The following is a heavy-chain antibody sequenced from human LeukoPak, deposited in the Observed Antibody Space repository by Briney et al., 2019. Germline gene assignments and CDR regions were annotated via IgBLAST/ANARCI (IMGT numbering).Heavy chain of an antibody. CDR2: INHSGST. D-gene: IGHD2-2*01. Sequence: SETLSLTCAVYGGSFSGYYWSWIRQPPGKGLEWIGEINHSGSTNYNPSLKSRVTISVDTSKNQFSQKLSSVTAADTAVYYCARGGEWDCSSTSCYLPEARYWGQGTLVTVSS. CDR3: ARGGEWDCSSTSCYLPEARY. CDR1: GGSFSGYY. J-gene: IGHJ4*02. V-gene: IGHV4-34*01.